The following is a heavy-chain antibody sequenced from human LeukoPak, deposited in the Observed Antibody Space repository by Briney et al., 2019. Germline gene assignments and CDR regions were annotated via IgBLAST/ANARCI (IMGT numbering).Heavy chain of an antibody. CDR2: INWNGDNT. V-gene: IGHV3-20*04. Sequence: PGGSLRLSCAASGFTFDDYGMSWVRQAPGKGLEWVSAINWNGDNTGYADSVKGRFTISGDSAKNSLYLEMNSLRAEDTAVYYCARNVPGDYWGQGTLVTVSS. J-gene: IGHJ4*02. CDR1: GFTFDDYG. CDR3: ARNVPGDY. D-gene: IGHD2-2*01.